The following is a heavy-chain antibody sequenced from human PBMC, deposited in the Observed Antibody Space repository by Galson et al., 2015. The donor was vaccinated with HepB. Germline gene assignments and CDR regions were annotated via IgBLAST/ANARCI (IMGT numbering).Heavy chain of an antibody. CDR2: INPNSGGT. J-gene: IGHJ4*02. CDR3: ARGPRRLELLFFDY. CDR1: GYTFTGYY. Sequence: VSCKASGYTFTGYYMHWVRQAPGQGLEWMGWINPNSGGTNYAQKFQGRVTMTRDTSISTAYMELSRLRSDDTAVYYCARGPRRLELLFFDYWGQGTLVTVSS. D-gene: IGHD1-7*01. V-gene: IGHV1-2*02.